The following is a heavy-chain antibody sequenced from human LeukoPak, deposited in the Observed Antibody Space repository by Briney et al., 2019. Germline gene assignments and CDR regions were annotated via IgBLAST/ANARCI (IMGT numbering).Heavy chain of an antibody. D-gene: IGHD1-26*01. CDR3: AKLAAPLLWEWVLRGSHFDY. J-gene: IGHJ4*02. V-gene: IGHV3-23*01. CDR2: ISGSGGST. Sequence: GGSLRLSCAASGFTFSSYAMSWVRQAPGKGLEWVSAISGSGGSTYYADSVKGRFTISRDNSKNTLYLQMNSLRAEDTAVYYCAKLAAPLLWEWVLRGSHFDYWGQGTLVTVSS. CDR1: GFTFSSYA.